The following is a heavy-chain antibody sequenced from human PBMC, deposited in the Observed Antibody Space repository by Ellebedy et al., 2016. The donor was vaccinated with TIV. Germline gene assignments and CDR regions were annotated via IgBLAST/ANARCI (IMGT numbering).Heavy chain of an antibody. CDR3: GWDCSSSSCRGGY. V-gene: IGHV4-39*02. CDR1: GDSISSSPYH. D-gene: IGHD2-2*01. J-gene: IGHJ4*02. CDR2: IFFSGDT. Sequence: MPSETLSLTCTVSGDSISSSPYHWGWIRQPPGKGLEWIGSIFFSGDTYYRPSLKSRVTISVDTSKNHFPLKLSSVTAADTAVYYCGWDCSSSSCRGGYWGRGSLVTVSS.